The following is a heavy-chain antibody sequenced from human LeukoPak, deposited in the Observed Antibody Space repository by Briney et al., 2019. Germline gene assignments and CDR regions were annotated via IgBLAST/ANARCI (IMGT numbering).Heavy chain of an antibody. D-gene: IGHD3-22*01. Sequence: GGSLRLSCATSGFTFSSYAMSWVRQAPGKGLEWVSLISPSGDFTNYADSVKGRFSISRDNSENTLYLELNSLRVDDTAVYYCARSGDQGYYDSAGYKAWCFWGHGTLVTVSS. CDR2: ISPSGDFT. CDR3: ARSGDQGYYDSAGYKAWCF. V-gene: IGHV3-23*01. J-gene: IGHJ4*01. CDR1: GFTFSSYA.